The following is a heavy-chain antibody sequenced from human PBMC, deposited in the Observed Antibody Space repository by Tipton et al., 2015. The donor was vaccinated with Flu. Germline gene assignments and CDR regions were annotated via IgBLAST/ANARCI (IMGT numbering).Heavy chain of an antibody. CDR2: VYYTGST. J-gene: IGHJ4*02. D-gene: IGHD3-16*02. CDR1: GGSFNNYY. Sequence: TLSLTCTLSGGSFNNYYWTWIRQTPAKGLEWIGYVYYTGSTTYNPSLRSRATIFLDTSTSQFSLNLKSVTAADTAVYFCARGVAPVIPGDSWGQGTLVTVSS. CDR3: ARGVAPVIPGDS. V-gene: IGHV4-59*01.